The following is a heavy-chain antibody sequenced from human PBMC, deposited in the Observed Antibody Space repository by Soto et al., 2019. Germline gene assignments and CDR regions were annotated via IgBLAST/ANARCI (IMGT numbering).Heavy chain of an antibody. CDR2: IKPDGSEK. V-gene: IGHV3-7*01. Sequence: GGSLRLSCAASGFTFRNHWMSWVRQAPGKGLEWVANIKPDGSEKNHVDSVKGRFTISRDNAKNSLYMQMDSPRLEDTAIYYCARESVAVGDFDLWGQGILVTVSS. CDR1: GFTFRNHW. D-gene: IGHD2-15*01. CDR3: ARESVAVGDFDL. J-gene: IGHJ4*02.